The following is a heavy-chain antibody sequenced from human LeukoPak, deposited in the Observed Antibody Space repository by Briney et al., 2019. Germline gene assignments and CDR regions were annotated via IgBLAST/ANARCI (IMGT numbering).Heavy chain of an antibody. J-gene: IGHJ6*02. CDR2: IGTAGDT. D-gene: IGHD2-2*01. CDR3: ARLYCSSTSCYYYYGMDV. V-gene: IGHV3-13*01. Sequence: GGSLRLSCAASGFTFSDYDMHWVRQATGKGLEWVSAIGTAGDTYYTGSVKGRFTISRENAKNSLYLQMNSLRAGDTAVYYCARLYCSSTSCYYYYGMDVWGQGTTVTVSS. CDR1: GFTFSDYD.